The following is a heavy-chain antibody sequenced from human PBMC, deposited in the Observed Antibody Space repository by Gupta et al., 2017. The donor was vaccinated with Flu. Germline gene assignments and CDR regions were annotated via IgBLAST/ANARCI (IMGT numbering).Heavy chain of an antibody. CDR3: ASSSVSRGPSNFDY. Sequence: QVQLVQSGAEVKKPGSSVKVSCKASGGTFSSYTISWVRQAPGQGLEWMGRIIPILGIANYAQKFQGRVTITADKSTSTAYMELSSLRSEDTAVYYCASSSVSRGPSNFDYWGQGTLVTVSS. CDR2: IIPILGIA. CDR1: GGTFSSYT. D-gene: IGHD6-19*01. J-gene: IGHJ4*02. V-gene: IGHV1-69*02.